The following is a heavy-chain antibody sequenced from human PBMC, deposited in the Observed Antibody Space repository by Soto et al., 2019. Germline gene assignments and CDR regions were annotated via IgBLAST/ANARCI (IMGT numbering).Heavy chain of an antibody. CDR3: ARDDLYDSTGYDS. J-gene: IGHJ5*02. V-gene: IGHV3-21*01. Sequence: EVHLVESGGGLVKPGGSLRLSCTASGFNFKDFTMNWVRQAPGMGLEWVSSISSSGSFKYYADSMDGRFTISRDNAKNSLYLQLTSLRGEDTAVYYCARDDLYDSTGYDSCGQGTLVTVFS. D-gene: IGHD5-12*01. CDR1: GFNFKDFT. CDR2: ISSSGSFK.